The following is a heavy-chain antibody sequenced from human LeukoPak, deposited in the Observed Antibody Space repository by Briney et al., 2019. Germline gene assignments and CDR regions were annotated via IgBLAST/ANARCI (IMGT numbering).Heavy chain of an antibody. CDR3: ARGGIPKDFDY. J-gene: IGHJ4*02. CDR2: INHSGST. D-gene: IGHD5-18*01. V-gene: IGHV4-34*01. Sequence: SETLSLTCAVYGGSFSGYYWSWIRQPPGKGLEWIGEINHSGSTNYNPSLKSRVTISVDTSKNQFSLKLSSVTAADTAVYYCARGGIPKDFDYWGQGTLVTVSS. CDR1: GGSFSGYY.